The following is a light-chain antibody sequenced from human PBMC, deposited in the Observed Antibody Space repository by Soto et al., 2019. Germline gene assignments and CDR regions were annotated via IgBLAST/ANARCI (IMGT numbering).Light chain of an antibody. CDR1: QSVSSSY. CDR2: GAS. CDR3: HQYYRTPRT. Sequence: EIVLTPSPGTLSLSPVEGATLSCRASQSVSSSYLAWYQQKPGQAPRLLIYGASSRATDTPDRLSGTGSGTDFTLTISRLEPEDFAVYYCHQYYRTPRTFGQGTKVDIK. J-gene: IGKJ1*01. V-gene: IGKV3-20*01.